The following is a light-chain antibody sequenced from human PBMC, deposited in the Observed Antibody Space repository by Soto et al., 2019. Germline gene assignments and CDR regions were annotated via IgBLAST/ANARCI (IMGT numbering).Light chain of an antibody. CDR2: EGS. J-gene: IGLJ2*01. CDR1: SSDVGTYNL. CDR3: CSYAGSTTFKV. V-gene: IGLV2-23*03. Sequence: QSALTQPASVSGSPGQSITISRTGTSSDVGTYNLVSWYQEHPGKAPKLIIYEGSKRPSGVSNRFSGSKSGNTASLTISGLQAEDEADYYCCSYAGSTTFKVFGGGTKLTVL.